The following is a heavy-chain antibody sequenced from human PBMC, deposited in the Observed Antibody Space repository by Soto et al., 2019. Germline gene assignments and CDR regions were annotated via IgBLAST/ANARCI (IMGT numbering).Heavy chain of an antibody. V-gene: IGHV4-4*02. CDR3: ARSRPVLLRFGESNNWFDP. CDR2: INHSGST. CDR1: GGSISSSNW. J-gene: IGHJ5*02. D-gene: IGHD3-10*01. Sequence: SETLSLTCAVSGGSISSSNWWSWVRQPPGKGLEWIGEINHSGSTNYNPSLKSRVTISVDTSKNQFSLKLSSVTAADTAVYYCARSRPVLLRFGESNNWFDPWGQGTLVTVSS.